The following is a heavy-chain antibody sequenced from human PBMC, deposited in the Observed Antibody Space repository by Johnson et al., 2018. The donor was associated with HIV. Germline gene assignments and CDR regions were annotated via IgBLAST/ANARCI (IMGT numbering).Heavy chain of an antibody. CDR1: GFTFSSYA. J-gene: IGHJ3*02. CDR2: LYSGGST. V-gene: IGHV3-66*01. Sequence: MLLVESGGGVVQPGRSLRLSCASGFTFSSYAMHWVRQAPGKGLEWVSVLYSGGSTYYADSVKGRFPISRDNSKNTLYLQMNSLRAGDTAVYYCARSDYDSSGYYAFDIWGQGTMVTVSS. D-gene: IGHD3-22*01. CDR3: ARSDYDSSGYYAFDI.